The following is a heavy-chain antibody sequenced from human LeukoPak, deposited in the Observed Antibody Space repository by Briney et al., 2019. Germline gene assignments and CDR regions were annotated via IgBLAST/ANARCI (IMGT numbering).Heavy chain of an antibody. CDR3: AANYYDSSGYWLDY. J-gene: IGHJ4*02. CDR1: GGSISSGSYY. CDR2: IYTSGST. Sequence: PSETLSLTCTVSGGSISSGSYYWSWIRQPAGKGLEWIGRIYTSGSTNYNPSLKSRVTISVDTSKSQFSLKLSSVTAADTAVYYCAANYYDSSGYWLDYWGQGTLVTVSS. D-gene: IGHD3-22*01. V-gene: IGHV4-61*02.